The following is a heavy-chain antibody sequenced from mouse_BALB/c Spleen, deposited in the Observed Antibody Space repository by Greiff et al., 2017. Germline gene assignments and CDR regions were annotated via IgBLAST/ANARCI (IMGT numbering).Heavy chain of an antibody. CDR1: GFNIKDYY. V-gene: IGHV14-1*02. D-gene: IGHD2-3*01. Sequence: EVKLMESGAELVRPGALVKLSCKASGFNIKDYYMHWVKQRPEQGLEWIGWIDPENGNTIYDPKFQGKASITADTSSNTAYLQLSSLTSEDTAVYYCARGDGYYGVDYWGQGTTLTVSS. CDR3: ARGDGYYGVDY. J-gene: IGHJ2*01. CDR2: IDPENGNT.